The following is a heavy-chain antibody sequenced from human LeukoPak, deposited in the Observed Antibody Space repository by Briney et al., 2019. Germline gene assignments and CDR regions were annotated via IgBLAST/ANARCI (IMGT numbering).Heavy chain of an antibody. V-gene: IGHV3-74*01. CDR1: GFTFSDYW. CDR2: IFSDESTT. D-gene: IGHD1-26*01. CDR3: ASPRPGGRDYFDY. J-gene: IGHJ4*02. Sequence: GGSLRLSCAASGFTFSDYWMHWVRQAPGKGLEWVSRIFSDESTTYYADSVKGRFTISRDNAKNTLYLQMNSLRAEDTAVYYCASPRPGGRDYFDYWGQGTLVTVSS.